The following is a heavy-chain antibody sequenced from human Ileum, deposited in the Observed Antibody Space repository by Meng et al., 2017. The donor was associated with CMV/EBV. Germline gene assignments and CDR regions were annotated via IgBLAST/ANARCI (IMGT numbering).Heavy chain of an antibody. CDR2: IYTAGDT. CDR3: ARGVPYDSSGEFDY. Sequence: GGSLRLSWAASGFAFSSYDMHWIRQATGKGLEWVSAIYTAGDTYYPGSVKGRFTISRENAKNSLYLQMNSLRVGDTAVYYCARGVPYDSSGEFDYWGQGTLVTVSS. CDR1: GFAFSSYD. J-gene: IGHJ4*02. V-gene: IGHV3-13*01. D-gene: IGHD3-22*01.